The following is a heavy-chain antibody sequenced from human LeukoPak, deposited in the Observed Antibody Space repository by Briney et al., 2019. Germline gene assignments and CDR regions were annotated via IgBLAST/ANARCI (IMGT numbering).Heavy chain of an antibody. D-gene: IGHD4-17*01. CDR1: GGSFSGYY. CDR3: ARSGTTVTPNIFDY. V-gene: IGHV4-34*01. Sequence: SETLSLTCAVYGGSFSGYYWSWIRQPPGKGLEWIGEINHSGSTNYNPSLKSRVTISVDTSKNQFSLKLSSVTAADTAVYYCARSGTTVTPNIFDYWGQGTLVTVSS. CDR2: INHSGST. J-gene: IGHJ4*02.